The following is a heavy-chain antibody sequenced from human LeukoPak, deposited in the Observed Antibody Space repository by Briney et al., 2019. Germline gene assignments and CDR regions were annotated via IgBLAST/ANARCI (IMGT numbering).Heavy chain of an antibody. Sequence: SETLSLTCTVSGGSLSDYYWNWIRQPPGKGLEWIGYIYYSGGTNYNPSLKSRFTISVDTSKNQFSLKLSSVTAADTAVYYCAVGSSSWLRGDYWGQGTLVTVSS. CDR1: GGSLSDYY. CDR2: IYYSGGT. CDR3: AVGSSSWLRGDY. V-gene: IGHV4-59*12. J-gene: IGHJ4*02. D-gene: IGHD6-13*01.